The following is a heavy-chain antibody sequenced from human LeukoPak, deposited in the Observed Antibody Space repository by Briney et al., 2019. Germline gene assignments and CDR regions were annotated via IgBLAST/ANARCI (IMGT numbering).Heavy chain of an antibody. CDR3: AKSNGYGLVDI. CDR1: GGSISTSNYY. J-gene: IGHJ3*02. D-gene: IGHD3-10*01. Sequence: MTSETLSLTCTVSGGSISTSNYYWGWIRQPPGKGLEWIGNIFYSGSTYYSPSLRSRVTISLDTSRNQFSLKLNSVTAADTAVYYCAKSNGYGLVDIWGRGTMVTVSS. V-gene: IGHV4-39*07. CDR2: IFYSGST.